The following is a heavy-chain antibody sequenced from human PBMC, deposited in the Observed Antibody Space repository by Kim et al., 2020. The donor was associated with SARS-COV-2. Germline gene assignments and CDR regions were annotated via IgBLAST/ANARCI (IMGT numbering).Heavy chain of an antibody. CDR2: FDPEDGET. J-gene: IGHJ6*02. CDR3: ATADYYHRSIGYYYYGMDV. CDR1: GYTLTELS. V-gene: IGHV1-24*01. Sequence: ASVKVSCKVSGYTLTELSMHWVRQAPGKGLEWMGGFDPEDGETIYAQKFQGRVTMTEDTSTDTAYMELSSLRSEDTAVYYCATADYYHRSIGYYYYGMDVWGQGTTVTVSS. D-gene: IGHD3-22*01.